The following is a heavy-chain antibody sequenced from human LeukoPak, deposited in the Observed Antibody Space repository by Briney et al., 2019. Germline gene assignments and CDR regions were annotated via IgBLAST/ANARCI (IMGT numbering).Heavy chain of an antibody. Sequence: GGSLRLSCAASGFTFSSYWMTWVRQAPGKGLEWVSAISGSGGSTYYADSVKGRFTISRDDSKNTLYLQMNSLRAEDTAVYYCAKDSLVNLYCGGDCYPDAFDIWGQGTMVTVSS. D-gene: IGHD2-21*02. J-gene: IGHJ3*02. CDR1: GFTFSSYW. CDR3: AKDSLVNLYCGGDCYPDAFDI. V-gene: IGHV3-23*01. CDR2: ISGSGGST.